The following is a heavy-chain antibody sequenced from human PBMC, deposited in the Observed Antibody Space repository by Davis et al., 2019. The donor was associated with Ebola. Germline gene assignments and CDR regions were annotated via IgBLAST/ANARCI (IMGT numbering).Heavy chain of an antibody. V-gene: IGHV3-53*01. CDR1: GFTVSSNY. CDR3: ARDLYGDYVFDY. Sequence: GGFLRLSCAASGFTVSSNYMSWVRQAPGKGLEWVSVIYSGGSTYYADSVKGRFTISRDNSKNTLYLQMNSLRAEDTAVYYCARDLYGDYVFDYWGQGTLVTVSS. CDR2: IYSGGST. J-gene: IGHJ4*02. D-gene: IGHD4-17*01.